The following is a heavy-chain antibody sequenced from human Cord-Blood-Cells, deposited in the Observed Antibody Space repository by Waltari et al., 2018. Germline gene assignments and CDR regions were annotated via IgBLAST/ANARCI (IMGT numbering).Heavy chain of an antibody. V-gene: IGHV4-39*01. Sequence: QLQLQESGPGLVKPSETLSLTCTVSGGSISSSSYYWGWIRQPPGKGLEWIGSIYYRGSTYYTPSLKSLVTISVDTSKNQFSLKLSSVTAADTAVYYCARGSSSWYYGMDVWGQGTTVTVSS. CDR2: IYYRGST. CDR3: ARGSSSWYYGMDV. D-gene: IGHD6-13*01. J-gene: IGHJ6*02. CDR1: GGSISSSSYY.